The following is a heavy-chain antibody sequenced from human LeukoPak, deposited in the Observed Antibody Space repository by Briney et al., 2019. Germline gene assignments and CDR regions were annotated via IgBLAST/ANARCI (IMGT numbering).Heavy chain of an antibody. V-gene: IGHV3-74*01. CDR3: ARDPRNVGLAP. CDR2: NNGDGSTT. CDR1: GFNLSGYW. Sequence: GGSLRLSCVASGFNLSGYWMYWVRQAPGKGLMYISRNNGDGSTTNYADVVKGRFTMSRDNVKNTLYLQMNSLRVEDTAVYYCARDPRNVGLAPWGQGTLVTVSS. J-gene: IGHJ5*02. D-gene: IGHD2-15*01.